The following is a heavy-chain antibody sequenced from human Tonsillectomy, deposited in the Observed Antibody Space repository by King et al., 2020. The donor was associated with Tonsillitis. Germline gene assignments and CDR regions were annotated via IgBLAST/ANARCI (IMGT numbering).Heavy chain of an antibody. CDR3: ARDRLVADDAFDI. J-gene: IGHJ3*02. CDR1: GFTFSNYA. CDR2: ISYDGSDK. Sequence: VQLVESGGGVVQPGRSLRLSCAASGFTFSNYAMHWVRQAPGKGLDWVTVISYDGSDKHYVDSVRGRFTISRDNSKNTLYLQMNSLRAEDTAVYYCARDRLVADDAFDIWGQGTMVTVSS. D-gene: IGHD2-15*01. V-gene: IGHV3-30*04.